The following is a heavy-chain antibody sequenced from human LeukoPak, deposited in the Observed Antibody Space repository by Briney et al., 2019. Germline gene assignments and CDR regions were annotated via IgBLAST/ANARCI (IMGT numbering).Heavy chain of an antibody. CDR3: AREPGNNGDLDY. Sequence: PGGPLRLSCAASGFTFSTYNMNWVRQAPGKGLEWVSSISTSGSSTFYADSMKGRFTISRDNAKSSLYLQMSSLRAEDTAVYYCAREPGNNGDLDYWGQGTLVTVSS. CDR1: GFTFSTYN. J-gene: IGHJ4*02. D-gene: IGHD4-17*01. CDR2: ISTSGSST. V-gene: IGHV3-21*01.